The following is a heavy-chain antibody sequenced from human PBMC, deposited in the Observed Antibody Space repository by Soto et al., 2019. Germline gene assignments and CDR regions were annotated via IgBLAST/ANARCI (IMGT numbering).Heavy chain of an antibody. V-gene: IGHV4-34*01. Sequence: QVQLQQWGAGLLKPLETLSLTCAVYGGSFSGYYWSWIRQPPGKGLEWIGEINHSGSTNYNPSLKCRVTISVDTTKNQFSRKLSAVTAADTAVYYCAGKYCDFWSGFRDAFDIWGQGTMVTVSS. CDR2: INHSGST. CDR3: AGKYCDFWSGFRDAFDI. D-gene: IGHD3-3*01. CDR1: GGSFSGYY. J-gene: IGHJ3*02.